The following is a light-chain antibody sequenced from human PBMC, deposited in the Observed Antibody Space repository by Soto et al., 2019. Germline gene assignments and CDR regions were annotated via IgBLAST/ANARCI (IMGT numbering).Light chain of an antibody. Sequence: EIVLTQSPGTLSLSPGERATLSCRASQSVSSSYLAWYQQKPGQAPRLLIYGASSRATGIPDRFSGSGSGTDFTLTISRLEPEDFAVYYCQQYDSSPYTFGQGTEVDIK. CDR2: GAS. CDR3: QQYDSSPYT. V-gene: IGKV3-20*01. J-gene: IGKJ2*01. CDR1: QSVSSSY.